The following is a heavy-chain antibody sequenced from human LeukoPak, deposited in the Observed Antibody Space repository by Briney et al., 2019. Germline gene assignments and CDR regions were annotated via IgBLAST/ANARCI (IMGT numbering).Heavy chain of an antibody. J-gene: IGHJ4*02. CDR3: AKEVHPYDSGTYYFDY. V-gene: IGHV3-30*02. D-gene: IGHD3-10*01. CDR1: GFAFSSYG. CDR2: IRHDGSNE. Sequence: GGSLRLSCVGSGFAFSSYGMHWVRQAAGKGLEWVAFIRHDGSNEYYADSVKGRFTVSRDNSKNTLFLQMNSLRVEEMAVYYCAKEVHPYDSGTYYFDYWGRGTLVTVSS.